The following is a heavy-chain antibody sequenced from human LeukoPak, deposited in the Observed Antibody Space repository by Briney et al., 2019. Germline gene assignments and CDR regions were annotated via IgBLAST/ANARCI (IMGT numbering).Heavy chain of an antibody. Sequence: GASVKVSCRASGYTFTSYYMHWVRQAPGQGLEWMGIINPSGGSTSYAQKFQGRVTMTRDTSTSTVYMELSSLRSEDTAVYYCARDFDDSSGYFPPYFDYWGQGTLVTVSS. D-gene: IGHD3-22*01. CDR3: ARDFDDSSGYFPPYFDY. CDR2: INPSGGST. V-gene: IGHV1-46*01. J-gene: IGHJ4*02. CDR1: GYTFTSYY.